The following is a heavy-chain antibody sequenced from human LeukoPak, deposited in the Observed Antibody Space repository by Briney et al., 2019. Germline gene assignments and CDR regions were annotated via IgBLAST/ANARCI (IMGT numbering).Heavy chain of an antibody. CDR3: AAGWLFLGAFDI. Sequence: GGSLRLSCAASRFTFSSYAMSWVRQAPGKGLEWVSGISGSGGSTYYADSVKGRFTISRDNPKNTVYLQMNSLRAEDTAVYYCAAGWLFLGAFDIWGQGTMVTVSS. J-gene: IGHJ3*02. D-gene: IGHD3-22*01. CDR1: RFTFSSYA. V-gene: IGHV3-23*01. CDR2: ISGSGGST.